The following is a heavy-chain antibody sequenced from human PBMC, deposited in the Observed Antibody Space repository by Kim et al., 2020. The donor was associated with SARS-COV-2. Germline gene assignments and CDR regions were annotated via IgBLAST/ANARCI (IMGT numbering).Heavy chain of an antibody. Sequence: GSTNYNPSLKSRVTISVDTSKNQFSLKLSSVTAADTAVYYCARGGSYGVYWGQGTLVTVSS. D-gene: IGHD1-26*01. J-gene: IGHJ4*02. CDR2: GST. V-gene: IGHV4-59*09. CDR3: ARGGSYGVY.